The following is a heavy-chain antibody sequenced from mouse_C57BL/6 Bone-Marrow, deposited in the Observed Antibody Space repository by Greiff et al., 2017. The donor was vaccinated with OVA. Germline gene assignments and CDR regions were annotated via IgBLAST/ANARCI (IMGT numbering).Heavy chain of an antibody. J-gene: IGHJ3*01. CDR3: ARKGAYES. D-gene: IGHD2-3*01. V-gene: IGHV1-69*01. CDR1: GYTFTSYW. Sequence: QVQLQQPGAELVMPGASVKLSCKASGYTFTSYWMHWVKQRPGQGLEWIGEIDPSDSYTNYNQKFTGKSTLTVDKSSSTAYMQLSSLASEDSAVYYGARKGAYESWGQGTLVTVSA. CDR2: IDPSDSYT.